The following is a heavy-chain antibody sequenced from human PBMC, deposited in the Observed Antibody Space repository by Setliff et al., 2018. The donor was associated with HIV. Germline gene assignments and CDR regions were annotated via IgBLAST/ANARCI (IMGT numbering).Heavy chain of an antibody. CDR3: ASLTTDRFLEWLFVY. J-gene: IGHJ4*02. CDR1: GGSISSSSYY. D-gene: IGHD3-3*01. Sequence: PSETLSLTCTVSGGSISSSSYYWGWIRQPPGKGLEWIGSIYHSGSTYYNPSLKTRVTISVDTSKNQFSLKLSSVTAADTAVYYCASLTTDRFLEWLFVYWGQGTLVTVSS. V-gene: IGHV4-39*01. CDR2: IYHSGST.